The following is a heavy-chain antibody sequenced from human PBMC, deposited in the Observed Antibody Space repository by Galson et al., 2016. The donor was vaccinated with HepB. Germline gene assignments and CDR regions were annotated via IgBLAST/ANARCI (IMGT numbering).Heavy chain of an antibody. Sequence: SVKVSCKASDYTFRRYGITWVRQAPGQGLEWMGWISAYNGSTNYAQKVQGRVTMTTDTSTSTAYMELWSLRSDDTAVYYCARDAYDYVWGTYRAQAEIDYWGQGTLVTVSS. CDR3: ARDAYDYVWGTYRAQAEIDY. J-gene: IGHJ4*02. D-gene: IGHD3-16*02. CDR1: DYTFRRYG. CDR2: ISAYNGST. V-gene: IGHV1-18*01.